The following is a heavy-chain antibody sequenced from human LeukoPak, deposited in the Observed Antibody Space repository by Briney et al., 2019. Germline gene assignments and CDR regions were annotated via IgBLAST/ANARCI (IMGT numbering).Heavy chain of an antibody. V-gene: IGHV4-61*02. D-gene: IGHD2-2*01. CDR2: IYIGGST. CDR3: ARGPRMVAMNGYAFDI. J-gene: IGHJ3*02. CDR1: GVSISSGNFY. Sequence: KPSETLSLTCTVSGVSISSGNFYWSWIRQSAGKGLEWIGRIYIGGSTSYNPSLKSRVTMSVDTSKIQFSLNLTSVTAADTAMYYCARGPRMVAMNGYAFDIWGPGTTVIVSS.